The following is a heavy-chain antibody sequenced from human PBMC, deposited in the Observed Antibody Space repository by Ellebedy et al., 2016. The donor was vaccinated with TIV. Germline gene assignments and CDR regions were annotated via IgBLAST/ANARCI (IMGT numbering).Heavy chain of an antibody. CDR1: GFTFGDYA. V-gene: IGHV3-9*01. J-gene: IGHJ4*02. CDR3: VKEHFHDTSGSFNPFYYDS. D-gene: IGHD3-22*01. Sequence: PGGSLRLSCAASGFTFGDYAMHWVRQGPGKGLEWVAGIGWKGDDIAYADSVKGRFTISRDNAKNSLYLQMNSLGTEDAALYYCVKEHFHDTSGSFNPFYYDSWGQGTLVTVSS. CDR2: IGWKGDDI.